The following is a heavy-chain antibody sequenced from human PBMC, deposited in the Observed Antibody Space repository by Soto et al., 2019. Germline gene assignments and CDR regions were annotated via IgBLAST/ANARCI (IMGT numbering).Heavy chain of an antibody. V-gene: IGHV4-34*01. D-gene: IGHD6-13*01. CDR2: INHSGST. Sequence: QVQLQQWGAGLLKPSETLSLTCTVYGGSFSGYYWSWIRQPPGKGLEWIGEINHSGSTNYNPSLKSRVTISVDTSKNQFSLKLSSVTAADTAVYYCARGWKIGRQLVRSWFDPWGQGTLVTVSS. CDR1: GGSFSGYY. J-gene: IGHJ5*02. CDR3: ARGWKIGRQLVRSWFDP.